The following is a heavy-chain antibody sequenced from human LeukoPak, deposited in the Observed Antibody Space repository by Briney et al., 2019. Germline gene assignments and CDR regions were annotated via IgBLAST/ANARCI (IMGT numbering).Heavy chain of an antibody. D-gene: IGHD4-17*01. CDR1: GFTFSSYS. J-gene: IGHJ4*02. CDR2: ISSSSSTI. V-gene: IGHV3-48*01. Sequence: GGSLRLSCAASGFTFSSYSMNWVRQAPGKGLEWVSYISSSSSTIYYADSVKGRFTISRDNAKNSLYLQMNSLRAEDTAVYYCAREGYGDHFDYWGQGTLVTVSS. CDR3: AREGYGDHFDY.